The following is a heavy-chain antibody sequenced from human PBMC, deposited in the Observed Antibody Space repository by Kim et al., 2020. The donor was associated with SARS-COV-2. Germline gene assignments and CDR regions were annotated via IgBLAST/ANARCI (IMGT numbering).Heavy chain of an antibody. V-gene: IGHV3-21*01. CDR3: ASGAVGATTPFDY. J-gene: IGHJ4*02. D-gene: IGHD1-26*01. Sequence: GGSLRLSCAASGFTFSSYSMNWVRQAPGKGLEWVSSISSSSSYIYYADSVKGRFTISRDNAKNSLYLQMNSLRAEDTAVYYCASGAVGATTPFDYWGQGTLVTVSS. CDR2: ISSSSSYI. CDR1: GFTFSSYS.